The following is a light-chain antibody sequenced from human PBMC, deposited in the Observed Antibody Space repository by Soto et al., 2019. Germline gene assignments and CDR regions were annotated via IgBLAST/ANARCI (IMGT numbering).Light chain of an antibody. CDR1: SSKVGGYNY. J-gene: IGLJ1*01. V-gene: IGLV2-14*03. Sequence: QSVLTQPASVSGSPGQSITISCTGTSSKVGGYNYVSWYQHHPGKAPKLMIYDVSNRPSGVSNLFSGSKSGNTASLTISGLQPEDEADYYCCSYTTSNTRQIVFGTGTKVTVL. CDR2: DVS. CDR3: CSYTTSNTRQIV.